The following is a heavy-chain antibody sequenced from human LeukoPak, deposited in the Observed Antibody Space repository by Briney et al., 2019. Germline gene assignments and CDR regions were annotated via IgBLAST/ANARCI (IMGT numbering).Heavy chain of an antibody. CDR2: INPNSGGT. CDR3: ARDRVPATPYDAFDI. Sequence: ASVKVSCKASGYTFTGYYMHWVRQAPGQGLEWMGWINPNSGGTNCAQKFQGRVTMTRDTSISTAYMELSRLRSDDTAVYYCARDRVPATPYDAFDIWGQGTMVTVSS. CDR1: GYTFTGYY. J-gene: IGHJ3*02. V-gene: IGHV1-2*02. D-gene: IGHD4/OR15-4a*01.